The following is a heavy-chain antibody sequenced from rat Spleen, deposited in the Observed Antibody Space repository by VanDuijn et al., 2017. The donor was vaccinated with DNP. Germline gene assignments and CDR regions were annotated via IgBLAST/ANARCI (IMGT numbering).Heavy chain of an antibody. D-gene: IGHD1-11*01. CDR2: ITSGGSNT. V-gene: IGHV5-17*01. CDR1: GLTFSDYA. CDR3: VKDLRGGSAFAY. J-gene: IGHJ2*01. Sequence: EVQLVESGGGLVQPGRSLKLSCAASGLTFSDYAMAWVRQAPKKGLEWVATITSGGSNTYYRDSVKGRFTISRDNTKNTLFLQMNSLRSEDTATYYCVKDLRGGSAFAYWGPGIMVTVSS.